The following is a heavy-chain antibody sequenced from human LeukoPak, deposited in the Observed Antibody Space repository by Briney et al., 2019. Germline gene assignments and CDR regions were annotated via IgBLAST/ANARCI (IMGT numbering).Heavy chain of an antibody. CDR1: GGSISSYY. CDR2: IYYSGST. J-gene: IGHJ4*02. V-gene: IGHV4-59*08. Sequence: SETLSLTCTVSGGSISSYYWSWIRQPPGKGLEWIGYIYYSGSTNYNPSLKSRVTISVDTSKNQFSLKLSSVTAADTAVYYCARLKDSSGWYGGYYFDYWGQGTLVTVSS. D-gene: IGHD6-19*01. CDR3: ARLKDSSGWYGGYYFDY.